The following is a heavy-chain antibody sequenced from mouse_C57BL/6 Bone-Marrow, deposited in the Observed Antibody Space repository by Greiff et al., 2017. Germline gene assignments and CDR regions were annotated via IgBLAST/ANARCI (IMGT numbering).Heavy chain of an antibody. CDR2: INPNNGGT. CDR3: ARGWLPHYYAMDD. V-gene: IGHV1-26*01. J-gene: IGHJ4*01. Sequence: VQLQQSGPELVKPGASVKISCKASGYTFTDYYMNWVKQSHGKSLEWIGDINPNNGGTSYNQKFKGKATLTVDKSSSTAYMELRSLTSEDSAVYCCARGWLPHYYAMDDWGQGTSVTVAS. D-gene: IGHD2-3*01. CDR1: GYTFTDYY.